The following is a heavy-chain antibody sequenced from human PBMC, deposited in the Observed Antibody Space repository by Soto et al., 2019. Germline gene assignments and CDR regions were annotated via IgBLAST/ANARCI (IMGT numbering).Heavy chain of an antibody. V-gene: IGHV4-59*01. D-gene: IGHD3-10*01. CDR2: IYYSGST. J-gene: IGHJ3*02. CDR3: ARRYGSAFDI. Sequence: SETLSLTCTVACGSIISYYWSWIRQPPGKGLEWIGYIYYSGSTNYNPSLKSQVTISVDTSKNQFSLKLSSVTAADTAVYYCARRYGSAFDIWGQGTMVTVSS. CDR1: CGSIISYY.